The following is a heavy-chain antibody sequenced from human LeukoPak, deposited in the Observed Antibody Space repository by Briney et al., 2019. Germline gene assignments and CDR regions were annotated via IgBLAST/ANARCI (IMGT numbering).Heavy chain of an antibody. CDR3: ARHSSPLGGLFDY. CDR1: GGSISSGGYY. CDR2: IYHSGST. D-gene: IGHD6-13*01. Sequence: PLQTLSLTCTVSGGSISSGGYYWSWIRQPPGKGLEWIGYIYHSGSTYYNPFLKSRLTISVDTSENHFSLKLSSVTAADTAVYYRARHSSPLGGLFDYWGQGTLVTVSS. V-gene: IGHV4-30-2*01. J-gene: IGHJ4*02.